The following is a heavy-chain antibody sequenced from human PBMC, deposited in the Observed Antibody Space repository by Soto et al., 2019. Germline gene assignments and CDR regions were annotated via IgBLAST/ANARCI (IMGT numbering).Heavy chain of an antibody. CDR2: IYYSGST. Sequence: PSDTLSLTCTFSGFSISGYDWSWIRQPPGKGLEWIGYIYYSGSTNYNPSLKSRVTISVDTSKNQFSLKLSSVTAADTAVYYCARLSNWFDPWGQGTLVTVSS. CDR3: ARLSNWFDP. J-gene: IGHJ5*02. CDR1: GFSISGYD. V-gene: IGHV4-59*01.